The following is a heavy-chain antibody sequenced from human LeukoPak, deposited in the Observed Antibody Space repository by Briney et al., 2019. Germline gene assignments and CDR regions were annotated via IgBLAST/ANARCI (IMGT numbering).Heavy chain of an antibody. D-gene: IGHD6-13*01. CDR1: GFTFSNAW. CDR2: IKSKTDGCTT. CDR3: TTVNSVGAAAPDQPFDY. J-gene: IGHJ4*02. V-gene: IGHV3-15*01. Sequence: GGSLRLFCAASGFTFSNAWMSWVRQPPGKGLEWVGRIKSKTDGCTTDYAAPVKGRFTISRDDSKNTLYLQMNSLKTEDTAVYYCTTVNSVGAAAPDQPFDYWGQGTMVTVCS.